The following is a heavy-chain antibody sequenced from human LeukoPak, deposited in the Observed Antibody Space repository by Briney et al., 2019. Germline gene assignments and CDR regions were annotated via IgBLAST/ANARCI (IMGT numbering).Heavy chain of an antibody. V-gene: IGHV3-53*01. Sequence: PGGSLRLSCAASGFTVSSNYMSWVRQAPGKGLEWVSVIYSGGSTYYADSVKGRFTISRDNFKNTLYLQMNNLRADDTAIYYCAKKGQADDNGKPDWGQGTLVTVSS. CDR2: IYSGGST. CDR1: GFTVSSNY. CDR3: AKKGQADDNGKPD. J-gene: IGHJ4*02. D-gene: IGHD1-1*01.